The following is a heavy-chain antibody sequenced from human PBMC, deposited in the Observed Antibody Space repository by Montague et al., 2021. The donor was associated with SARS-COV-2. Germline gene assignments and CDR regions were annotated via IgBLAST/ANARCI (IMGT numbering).Heavy chain of an antibody. D-gene: IGHD6-19*01. J-gene: IGHJ4*02. V-gene: IGHV4-39*01. CDR3: ARHFIRGSGWPLGY. Sequence: SETLSLTCSVSGDSISRSTFYWGWIRQPPGQGLEWIGSVFYTGSTYFNPSLKSRVTISVDTSKNQFSLTLSYATAADTAVYYCARHFIRGSGWPLGYWGQGTLVTVSS. CDR1: GDSISRSTFY. CDR2: VFYTGST.